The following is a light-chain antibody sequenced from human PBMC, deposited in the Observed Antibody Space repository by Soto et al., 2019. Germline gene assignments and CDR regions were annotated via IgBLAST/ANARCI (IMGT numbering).Light chain of an antibody. CDR3: CSYAGSNSYV. V-gene: IGLV2-23*01. J-gene: IGLJ1*01. Sequence: QSALTQPASVSGSPGQSITISCAGTSRDVGSSNLVSWYLHHPGKVPKLIIFEGIKRPSDISSRFSGSKSGNTASLTISGLQAEDEADYYCCSYAGSNSYVFGSGTKVTVL. CDR1: SRDVGSSNL. CDR2: EGI.